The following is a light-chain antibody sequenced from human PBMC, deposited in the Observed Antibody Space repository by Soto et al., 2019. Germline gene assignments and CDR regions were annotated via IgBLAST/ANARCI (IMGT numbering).Light chain of an antibody. J-gene: IGLJ1*01. CDR2: DVS. Sequence: QSALTQPASVSGSPGQSITISCTGTSSDVGGYNYVSWYQHHPGKANKLLIYDVSNRPSGVSNRFSGSKSDNTASLTISGPHPEDEADYYCSSYTTSTPRKIVFGTGTKVTV. CDR1: SSDVGGYNY. V-gene: IGLV2-14*03. CDR3: SSYTTSTPRKIV.